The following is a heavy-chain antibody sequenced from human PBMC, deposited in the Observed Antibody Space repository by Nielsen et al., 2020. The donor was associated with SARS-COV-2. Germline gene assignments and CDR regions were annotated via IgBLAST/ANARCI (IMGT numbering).Heavy chain of an antibody. CDR3: AKEAYDFWSGFTIGWFDP. D-gene: IGHD3-3*01. CDR1: GGSFSGYY. Sequence: ETLSLTCAVYGGSFSGYYWSWVRQAPGKGLEWVSAISGSGGSTYYADSVKGRFTISRDNSKNTLYLQMNSLRAEDTAVYYCAKEAYDFWSGFTIGWFDPWGQGTLVTVSS. J-gene: IGHJ5*02. V-gene: IGHV3-23*01. CDR2: ISGSGGST.